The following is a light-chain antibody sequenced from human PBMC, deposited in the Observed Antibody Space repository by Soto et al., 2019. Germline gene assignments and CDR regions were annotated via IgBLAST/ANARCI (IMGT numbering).Light chain of an antibody. V-gene: IGKV3-20*01. CDR1: KSLSSSY. Sequence: IVLTQSPGTLSLSPGERATLSCRASKSLSSSYLAWYQQKPGQTPRLLIYGASTRATGIPDRFSASGSGPDFTLTISRLEPEDFAVYYCQQFAGAPRTFGQGTKLEIK. J-gene: IGKJ2*01. CDR3: QQFAGAPRT. CDR2: GAS.